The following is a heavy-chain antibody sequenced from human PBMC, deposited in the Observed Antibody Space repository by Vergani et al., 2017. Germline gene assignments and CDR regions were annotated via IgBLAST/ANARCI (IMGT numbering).Heavy chain of an antibody. Sequence: EVQLVESGGGVVRPGGSLRLSCAASGFTFDDYGMSWVRQAPGKGLGWVSGINWNGGSTGYADSVKGRFTISRDNAKNSLYLQMNSLRAEDTALYYCARERNAYYDFWSGYYTQYYFDYWGQGTLVTVSS. J-gene: IGHJ4*02. D-gene: IGHD3-3*01. CDR1: GFTFDDYG. CDR2: INWNGGST. CDR3: ARERNAYYDFWSGYYTQYYFDY. V-gene: IGHV3-20*04.